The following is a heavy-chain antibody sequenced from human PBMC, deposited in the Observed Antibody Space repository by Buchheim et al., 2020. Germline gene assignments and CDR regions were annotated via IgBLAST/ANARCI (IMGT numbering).Heavy chain of an antibody. CDR2: INHSGST. V-gene: IGHV4-34*01. CDR1: GGSFSGYY. Sequence: QVQLQQWGAGLLKPSETLSLTCAVYGGSFSGYYWSWIRQPPGKGLEWIGEINHSGSTNYNPSLKSRVTISVDTSKHQFSLKLSSVTAADTAVYYCARGRGITGTTDLYYFDYWGQGTL. J-gene: IGHJ4*02. CDR3: ARGRGITGTTDLYYFDY. D-gene: IGHD1-7*01.